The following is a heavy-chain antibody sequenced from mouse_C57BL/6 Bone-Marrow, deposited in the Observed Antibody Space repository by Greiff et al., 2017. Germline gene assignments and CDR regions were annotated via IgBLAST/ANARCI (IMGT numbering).Heavy chain of an antibody. V-gene: IGHV6-3*01. CDR2: IRLKSDNYAT. D-gene: IGHD2-4*01. CDR1: GFTFSNYW. CDR3: TVSIYDYDGAWCAY. J-gene: IGHJ3*01. Sequence: EVKLEESGGGLVQPGGSMKLSCVASGFTFSNYWMNWVRQSPEKGLEWVAQIRLKSDNYATHYAESVKGRFTISRDDSKSSVYLQMNNLRAEDTGIYYCTVSIYDYDGAWCAYWGQGTLVTVSA.